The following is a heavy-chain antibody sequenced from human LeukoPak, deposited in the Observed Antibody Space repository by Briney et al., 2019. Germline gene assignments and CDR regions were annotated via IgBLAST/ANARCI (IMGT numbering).Heavy chain of an antibody. CDR2: INHSGST. Sequence: SETLSLTCAVYGGSFSGYYWSWIRQPPGKGLEWIGEINHSGSTNYNPSLKSRVAISVDTSKNQFPLKLSSVTAADTAVYYCARIEKIPPQGEWLVPFGYYFDYWGQGTLVTVSS. CDR3: ARIEKIPPQGEWLVPFGYYFDY. V-gene: IGHV4-34*01. D-gene: IGHD6-19*01. J-gene: IGHJ4*02. CDR1: GGSFSGYY.